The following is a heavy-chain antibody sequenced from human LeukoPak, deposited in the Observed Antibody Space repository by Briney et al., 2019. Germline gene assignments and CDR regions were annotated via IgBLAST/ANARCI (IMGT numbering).Heavy chain of an antibody. V-gene: IGHV3-21*04. D-gene: IGHD3-16*01. CDR1: GFTCSTYS. Sequence: PGGSLRLSCAASGFTCSTYSMNWVRQAPGKGLEWVSSISSSSSYIYYADSVKGRFTISRDNSKKTLYLQMDSLRAEDTALYYCVKDVGYDYVWGEGNLYDCWGQGTLVTVSS. J-gene: IGHJ4*02. CDR3: VKDVGYDYVWGEGNLYDC. CDR2: ISSSSSYI.